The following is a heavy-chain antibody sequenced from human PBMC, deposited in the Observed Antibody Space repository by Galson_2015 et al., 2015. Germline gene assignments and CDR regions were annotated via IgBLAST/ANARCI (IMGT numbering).Heavy chain of an antibody. J-gene: IGHJ5*02. CDR1: GYTFTSYY. CDR2: INPSGGST. CDR3: ARDLPSPLAYCGGDCRNWFDP. Sequence: SVKVSCKASGYTFTSYYMHWVRQAPGQGLEWMGIINPSGGSTSDAHKFEGRVTMTRDTSTSTVYMEMSSLRSEDTAVYYSARDLPSPLAYCGGDCRNWFDPWGQGTLVTVSS. V-gene: IGHV1-46*01. D-gene: IGHD2-21*02.